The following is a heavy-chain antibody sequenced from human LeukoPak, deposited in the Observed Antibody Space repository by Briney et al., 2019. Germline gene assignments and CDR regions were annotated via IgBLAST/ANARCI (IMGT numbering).Heavy chain of an antibody. CDR1: GFTVSSNY. CDR2: IYSGGST. V-gene: IGHV3-66*01. Sequence: GGSLRLSCAASGFTVSSNYMSWVRQAPGKGLEWVSVIYSGGSTYYADSVKGRFTISRDNAKKSLYLQMNSLRAEDTAVYYCAELGITMIGGVWGKGTTVTISS. D-gene: IGHD3-10*02. J-gene: IGHJ6*04. CDR3: AELGITMIGGV.